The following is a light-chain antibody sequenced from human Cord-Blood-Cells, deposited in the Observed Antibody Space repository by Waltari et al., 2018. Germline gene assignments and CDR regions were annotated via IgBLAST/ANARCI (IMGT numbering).Light chain of an antibody. Sequence: DIQMTQSPSSLSASVGDRVTITCRASQSISSYLNWYQQKPGKAPKLLIYAASSLQSGVSSKFSGSGSGTDFTLTISSLQPEDFVTYYCQQSYSTPFTFGPGTKVDIK. J-gene: IGKJ3*01. CDR2: AAS. CDR1: QSISSY. V-gene: IGKV1-39*01. CDR3: QQSYSTPFT.